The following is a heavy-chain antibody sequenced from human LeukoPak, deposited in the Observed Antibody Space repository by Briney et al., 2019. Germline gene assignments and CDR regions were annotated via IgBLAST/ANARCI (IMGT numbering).Heavy chain of an antibody. J-gene: IGHJ4*02. Sequence: PSETLSLTCTVSGGSISSSSYYWGWIRQPPGKGLEWIGSIYYSGSTYNNLSLKSRVTISVDTSKNQFSLKLSSVTAADTAVYYCARARGYSYGDYWGQGTLVTVSS. V-gene: IGHV4-39*07. CDR2: IYYSGST. CDR1: GGSISSSSYY. D-gene: IGHD5-18*01. CDR3: ARARGYSYGDY.